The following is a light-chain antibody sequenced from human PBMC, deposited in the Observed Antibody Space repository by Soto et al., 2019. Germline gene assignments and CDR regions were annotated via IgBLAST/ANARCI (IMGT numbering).Light chain of an antibody. CDR2: EVT. CDR1: SSDVGRYNY. J-gene: IGLJ1*01. CDR3: SSYKNSSILYV. V-gene: IGLV2-14*01. Sequence: QPALTQPASVSGSPGQSITISCTGSSSDVGRYNYVSWYQRHQGKAPKLIIYEVTHRASGLSDRFSGSKSGNTASLTISGLQAEDEADYYCSSYKNSSILYVFGTGTKVTVL.